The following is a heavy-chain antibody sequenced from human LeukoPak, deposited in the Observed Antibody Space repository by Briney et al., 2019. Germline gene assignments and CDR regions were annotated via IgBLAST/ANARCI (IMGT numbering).Heavy chain of an antibody. D-gene: IGHD2-2*01. CDR2: IIPIFGIA. CDR1: GGTFSSYA. CDR3: ARDSPAAIHSNWFDP. V-gene: IGHV1-69*04. J-gene: IGHJ5*02. Sequence: SVKVSCKASGGTFSSYAISWVGQAPGQGLEWMGRIIPIFGIANYAQKFQGRVTITADKSTSTAYMELSSLRSEDTAVYYCARDSPAAIHSNWFDPWGQGTLVTVSS.